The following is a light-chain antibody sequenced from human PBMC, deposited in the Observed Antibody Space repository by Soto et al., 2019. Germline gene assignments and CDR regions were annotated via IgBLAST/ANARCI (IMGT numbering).Light chain of an antibody. V-gene: IGKV3-11*01. CDR3: QQRSNWPLN. Sequence: EIVLTQSPATLSLSPGERATLSCRASQSVNSYLAWYQQKPGQPPRLVIYDASNRATGIPARFSGSGSGTDFTLTISSLEPEDFAVYYCQQRSNWPLNFGGGTKVEIK. J-gene: IGKJ4*01. CDR2: DAS. CDR1: QSVNSY.